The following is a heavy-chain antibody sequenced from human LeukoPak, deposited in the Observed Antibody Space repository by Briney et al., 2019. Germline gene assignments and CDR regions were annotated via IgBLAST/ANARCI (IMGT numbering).Heavy chain of an antibody. D-gene: IGHD4-17*01. Sequence: PGGSLRLSCAASGFTFSSYSMTWVRQAPGKGLEWVSSISSSSYIYYADSVKGRFTISRDNAKNSLYLQMNSLRAEDTAVYYCASLTFDYGDDYWGQGTLVTVSS. J-gene: IGHJ4*02. CDR3: ASLTFDYGDDY. CDR1: GFTFSSYS. CDR2: ISSSSYI. V-gene: IGHV3-21*01.